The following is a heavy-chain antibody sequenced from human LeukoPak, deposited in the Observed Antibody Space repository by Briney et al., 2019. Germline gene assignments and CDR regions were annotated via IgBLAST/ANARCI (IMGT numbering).Heavy chain of an antibody. CDR1: GFTFGNFA. J-gene: IGHJ4*02. Sequence: QPGGSLRLSCAASGFTFGNFAMNWVRQAPGKGLEWVSTISGSGGSTYYADSVKGRFTISRDNSKNTLYLQMNSLRAEDTAVYYCAKMVHTEQWLVPFDYWGQGTLVTVSS. CDR2: ISGSGGST. V-gene: IGHV3-23*01. CDR3: AKMVHTEQWLVPFDY. D-gene: IGHD6-19*01.